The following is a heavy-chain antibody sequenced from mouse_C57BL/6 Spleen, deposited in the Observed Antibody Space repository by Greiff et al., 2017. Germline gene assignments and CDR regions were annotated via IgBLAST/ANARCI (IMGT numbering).Heavy chain of an antibody. D-gene: IGHD1-1*01. CDR1: GFSLTSYG. V-gene: IGHV2-6*03. CDR2: IWSDGST. Sequence: VKLMESGPGLVAPSQSLSITCTVSGFSLTSYGVHWVRQPPGKGLEWLVVIWSDGSTTYNSALKSRLSISKDNSKSQVFLKMNSLQTDDTAMYYCARGYGSSYWYFDVWGTGTTVTVSS. J-gene: IGHJ1*03. CDR3: ARGYGSSYWYFDV.